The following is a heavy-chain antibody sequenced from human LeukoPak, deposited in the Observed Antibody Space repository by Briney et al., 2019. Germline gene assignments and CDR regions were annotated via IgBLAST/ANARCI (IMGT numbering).Heavy chain of an antibody. CDR2: IYYSGNT. CDR1: GGSISSSNRY. J-gene: IGHJ4*02. V-gene: IGHV4-39*01. D-gene: IGHD3-10*01. CDR3: ARKENVYYYFDY. Sequence: SETLSLTCIVSGGSISSSNRYWGWVRQPPGEGLEWIGSIYYSGNTYYNPSLKSRITISVDTSKNQFSLKLTSVTAADTAVYYCARKENVYYYFDYWGQGTLVTVSS.